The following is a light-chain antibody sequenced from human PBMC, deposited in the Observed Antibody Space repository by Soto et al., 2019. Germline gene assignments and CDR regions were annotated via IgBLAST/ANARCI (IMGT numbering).Light chain of an antibody. Sequence: AIQLTQSPSSLSASVGDRVTITCRASQGISSALAWYQQKPGNAPKLLIYDASSMDSGVPSRFSGSGSGTDFTLTISSLQPEDFATYYCQQFNSYPYTFGQGTKLEIK. CDR2: DAS. CDR3: QQFNSYPYT. CDR1: QGISSA. J-gene: IGKJ2*01. V-gene: IGKV1-13*02.